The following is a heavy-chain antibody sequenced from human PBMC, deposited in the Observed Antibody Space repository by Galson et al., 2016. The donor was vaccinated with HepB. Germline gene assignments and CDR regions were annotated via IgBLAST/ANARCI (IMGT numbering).Heavy chain of an antibody. CDR2: ISSNNGDA. Sequence: SVKVSCKASGYTFSNFGISWVRQAPGQGLEWMGWISSNNGDANYARNFQGRVTMTTDTSTATAYLEVTNLKSDDTAVYYCARGRIAVAGSDAYWGQGTLVTVSP. D-gene: IGHD6-19*01. J-gene: IGHJ4*02. CDR1: GYTFSNFG. V-gene: IGHV1-18*01. CDR3: ARGRIAVAGSDAY.